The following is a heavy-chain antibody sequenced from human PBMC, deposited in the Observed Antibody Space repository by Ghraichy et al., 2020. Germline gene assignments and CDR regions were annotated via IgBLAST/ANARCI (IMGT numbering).Heavy chain of an antibody. CDR2: IYTSGST. J-gene: IGHJ6*02. Sequence: SETLSLTCTVSGGSISSGSYYWSWIRQPAGKGLEWIGRIYTSGSTNYNPSLKSRVTISVDTSKNQFSLKLSSVTAADTAVYYCARDKGLRSNHYWGYYYGMDVWGQGTTVTVSS. CDR1: GGSISSGSYY. V-gene: IGHV4-61*02. CDR3: ARDKGLRSNHYWGYYYGMDV. D-gene: IGHD3-16*01.